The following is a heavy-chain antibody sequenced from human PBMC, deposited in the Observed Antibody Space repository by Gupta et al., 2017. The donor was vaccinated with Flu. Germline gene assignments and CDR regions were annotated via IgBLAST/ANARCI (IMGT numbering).Heavy chain of an antibody. V-gene: IGHV1-69*01. CDR3: ASAQRWGGNLGAFEV. Sequence: QVQLVQSGAEGKKPGSSVTVSCKPSGGPFSDFAISWVRQVPGRGLEWMGGIITALKTTSYAPQFEGRLTIFADESTSTVHMDLISLTSEDTATYYCASAQRWGGNLGAFEVWGQGTTVTASS. CDR2: IITALKTT. D-gene: IGHD4-23*01. CDR1: GGPFSDFA. J-gene: IGHJ3*01.